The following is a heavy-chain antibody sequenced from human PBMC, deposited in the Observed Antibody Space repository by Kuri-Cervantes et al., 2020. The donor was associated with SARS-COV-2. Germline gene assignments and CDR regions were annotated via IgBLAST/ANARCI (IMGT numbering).Heavy chain of an antibody. Sequence: GESLKISCSASGFTFSSYSMNWGRQGPGKGLAWVSSISSSSSYLYYADSVKGRFTISRDNAKNALYLQMTSLRAADTAVYYCARRGSSWDYWGQGTLVTVSS. J-gene: IGHJ4*02. CDR2: ISSSSSYL. CDR1: GFTFSSYS. V-gene: IGHV3-21*01. D-gene: IGHD6-13*01. CDR3: ARRGSSWDY.